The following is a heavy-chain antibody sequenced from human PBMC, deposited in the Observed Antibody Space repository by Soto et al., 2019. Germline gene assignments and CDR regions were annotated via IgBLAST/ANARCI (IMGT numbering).Heavy chain of an antibody. Sequence: ASVKVSCKASGYTFTSYDMNWVRQATGQGLEWMGWINPNSGNTGYAQMFQGRVTMTRNTSISTAYMELSSLRSEDTAVYYCARGLVATGGMDVWGQGTTFTVSS. D-gene: IGHD5-12*01. V-gene: IGHV1-8*01. CDR2: INPNSGNT. CDR3: ARGLVATGGMDV. J-gene: IGHJ6*02. CDR1: GYTFTSYD.